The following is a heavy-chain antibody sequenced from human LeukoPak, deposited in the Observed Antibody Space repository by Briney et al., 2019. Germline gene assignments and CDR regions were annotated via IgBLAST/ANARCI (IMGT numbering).Heavy chain of an antibody. J-gene: IGHJ6*03. D-gene: IGHD6-13*01. V-gene: IGHV3-7*01. Sequence: GGSLRLSCAASGFTFSSYWMSWVRQAPGKGLEWVANIKQDGSEKYYVDSVKGRFTISRDNAKNSLYLQMNSLRAEDTAVYYCARDYSSSWYSLGYYYYMDVWGKGTTVTISS. CDR2: IKQDGSEK. CDR3: ARDYSSSWYSLGYYYYMDV. CDR1: GFTFSSYW.